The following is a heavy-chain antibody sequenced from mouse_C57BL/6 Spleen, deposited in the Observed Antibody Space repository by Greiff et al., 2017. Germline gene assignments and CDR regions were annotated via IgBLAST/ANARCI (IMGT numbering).Heavy chain of an antibody. V-gene: IGHV1-4*01. CDR1: GYTFTSYT. CDR2: INPSSGYT. D-gene: IGHD1-1*01. J-gene: IGHJ4*01. CDR3: ARTTVVASIDY. Sequence: QVQLKQSGAELARPGASVKMSCKASGYTFTSYTMHWVKQRPGQGLEWIGYINPSSGYTKYNQKFKDKATLTADKSSSTAYMQLSSLTSEDSAVYYCARTTVVASIDYWGQGTSVTVSS.